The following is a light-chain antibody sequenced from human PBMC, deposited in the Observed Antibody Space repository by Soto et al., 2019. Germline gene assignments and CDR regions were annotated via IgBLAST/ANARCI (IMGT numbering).Light chain of an antibody. J-gene: IGKJ1*01. CDR1: QTITTY. Sequence: IQMTQSPSTLSGSVGDRVTITCRASQTITTYLNWYQQKPGKAPKLLIYAASSLQSGVPSRFSGSGSGADFILTISSLQPEDSATYYCQQSYSTPRTFGQRTKVDNK. V-gene: IGKV1-39*01. CDR2: AAS. CDR3: QQSYSTPRT.